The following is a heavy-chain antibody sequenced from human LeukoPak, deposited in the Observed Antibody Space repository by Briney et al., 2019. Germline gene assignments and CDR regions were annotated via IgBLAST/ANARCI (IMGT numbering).Heavy chain of an antibody. CDR3: ARVYYSSSYDYWYFDL. CDR2: IYYTGGT. CDR1: GGSISSYY. V-gene: IGHV4-59*01. D-gene: IGHD6-13*01. J-gene: IGHJ2*01. Sequence: SETLSLTCTVSGGSISSYYWSWIRQPPGKGLEWIGYIYYTGGTNYSPSLKIRVTISADTSKNHFSLKLSSVTAADTAVYYCARVYYSSSYDYWYFDLWGRGTLVTVSS.